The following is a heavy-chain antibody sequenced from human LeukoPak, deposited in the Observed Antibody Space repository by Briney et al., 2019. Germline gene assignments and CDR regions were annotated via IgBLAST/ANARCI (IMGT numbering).Heavy chain of an antibody. Sequence: SETLSLTCAVSGYSISSGYYWGWIRQPPGKGLEWIGRIYTSGSTNYNPSLKSRVTMSVDTSKNQFSLKLSSVTAADTAVYYCARGFSHPGRAATLFDYWGQGTLVTVSS. J-gene: IGHJ4*02. CDR1: GYSISSGYY. V-gene: IGHV4-38-2*01. CDR2: IYTSGST. D-gene: IGHD2-15*01. CDR3: ARGFSHPGRAATLFDY.